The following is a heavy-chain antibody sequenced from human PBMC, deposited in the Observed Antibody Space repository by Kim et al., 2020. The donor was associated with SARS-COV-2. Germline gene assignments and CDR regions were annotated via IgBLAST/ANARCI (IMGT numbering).Heavy chain of an antibody. D-gene: IGHD5-12*01. CDR2: IIPIFGTA. J-gene: IGHJ6*02. CDR3: AREDSGYPGYYGMDV. V-gene: IGHV1-69*13. CDR1: GGTFSSYA. Sequence: SVKVSCKASGGTFSSYAISWVRQAPGQGLEWMGGIIPIFGTANYAQKFQGRVTITADESTSTAYMELSSLRSEDTAVYYCAREDSGYPGYYGMDVWGQGTTVTVSS.